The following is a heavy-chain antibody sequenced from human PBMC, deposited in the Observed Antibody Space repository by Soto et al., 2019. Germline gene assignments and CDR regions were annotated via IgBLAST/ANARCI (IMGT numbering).Heavy chain of an antibody. CDR1: GFTFGGHW. CDR2: INTDGGST. Sequence: GGSLRLSCAASGFTFGGHWMHWVGQVPGKGLVWVSRINTDGGSTSYADSVKGRFTISRDNAKNTLFLQMTGLRVDDTSVYYCAAGRIYGCITMFRGDNYGKDFWGQGTTVTGSS. CDR3: AAGRIYGCITMFRGDNYGKDF. J-gene: IGHJ6*02. V-gene: IGHV3-74*01. D-gene: IGHD3-10*01.